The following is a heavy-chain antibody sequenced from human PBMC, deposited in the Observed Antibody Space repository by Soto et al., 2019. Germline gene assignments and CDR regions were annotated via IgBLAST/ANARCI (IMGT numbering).Heavy chain of an antibody. D-gene: IGHD1-26*01. CDR3: VGMRSFLTSRMSYCYYYAIDV. Sequence: GPCLVSRRETVTLTCTFSGFSFRNDRVDGSFSRQPPGKALEWLAHIVSNDEKSYSTSLKSRLTISKDTHKSQVVITMTNICPFDTATYDCVGMRSFLTSRMSYCYYYAIDVSG. V-gene: IGHV2-26*01. CDR2: IVSNDEK. J-gene: IGHJ6*02. CDR1: GFSFRNDRVD.